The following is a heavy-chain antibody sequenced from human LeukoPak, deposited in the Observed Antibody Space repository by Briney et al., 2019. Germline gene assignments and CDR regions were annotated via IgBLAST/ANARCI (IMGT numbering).Heavy chain of an antibody. CDR3: ARDYRLFGVIMDY. J-gene: IGHJ4*02. CDR2: INSDGTTT. Sequence: GGSLRLSCAASGFSFSNSWMHWVRQAPGKGLVWVSRINSDGTTTYYADSVKGRFTVSRDNAKNSLYLQMNSLRAEDTAVYYCARDYRLFGVIMDYWGQGTLVTVSS. D-gene: IGHD3-3*01. CDR1: GFSFSNSW. V-gene: IGHV3-74*01.